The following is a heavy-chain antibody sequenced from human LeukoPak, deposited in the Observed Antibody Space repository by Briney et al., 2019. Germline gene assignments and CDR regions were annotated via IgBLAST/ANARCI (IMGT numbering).Heavy chain of an antibody. V-gene: IGHV3-23*01. CDR1: GFTFGSYA. J-gene: IGHJ6*04. CDR3: AKDRASDSWFFYGMDV. CDR2: INNSGDNT. D-gene: IGHD6-13*01. Sequence: GESLRLSCAASGFTFGSYAMSWVRQAPGKGLELVSGINNSGDNTYYADSVKGRFTISRDNSKNTLYLQMNSLRAEDTAVYYCAKDRASDSWFFYGMDVWGKGTTVTVSS.